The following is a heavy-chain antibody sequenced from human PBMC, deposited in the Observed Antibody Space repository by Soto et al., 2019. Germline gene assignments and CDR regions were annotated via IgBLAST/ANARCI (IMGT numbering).Heavy chain of an antibody. CDR2: ISAYNGNT. CDR3: ARDGYIAPDYYYYYYMDV. D-gene: IGHD6-13*01. J-gene: IGHJ6*03. Sequence: ASGKVSCKASGYTFTSYGISWVRQAPGQGFEWMGWISAYNGNTNYAQKLQGRVTMTTDTSTSTAYMELRSLRSDDTAVYYCARDGYIAPDYYYYYYMDVWGKGTTVTVSS. V-gene: IGHV1-18*01. CDR1: GYTFTSYG.